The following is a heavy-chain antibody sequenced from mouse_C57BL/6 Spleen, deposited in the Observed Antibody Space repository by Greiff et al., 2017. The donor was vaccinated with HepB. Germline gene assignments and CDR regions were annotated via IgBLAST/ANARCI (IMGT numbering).Heavy chain of an antibody. D-gene: IGHD2-4*01. CDR3: ARDYDYEEGAWFAY. J-gene: IGHJ3*01. CDR2: IYPGDGDT. V-gene: IGHV1-82*01. Sequence: VKLVESGPELVKPGASVKISCKASGYAFSSSWMNWVKQRPGKGLEWIGRIYPGDGDTNYNGKFKGKATLTADKSSSTAYMQLSSLTSEDSAVYFCARDYDYEEGAWFAYWGQGTLVTVSA. CDR1: GYAFSSSW.